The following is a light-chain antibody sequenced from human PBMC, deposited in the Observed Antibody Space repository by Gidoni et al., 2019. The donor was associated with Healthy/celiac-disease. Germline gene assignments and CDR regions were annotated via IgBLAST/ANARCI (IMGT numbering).Light chain of an antibody. CDR3: QQSSNWLT. CDR2: DAS. V-gene: IGKV3-11*01. J-gene: IGKJ4*01. CDR1: QSLSSY. Sequence: EIVFTLSPAILSLSPGERATLSCRDSQSLSSYLAWYQQKPGQAPRLLIYDASNRATGIPARCSGSGYGTDFTLTISSLEPEDFAGYYCQQSSNWLTFGGGTKVEIK.